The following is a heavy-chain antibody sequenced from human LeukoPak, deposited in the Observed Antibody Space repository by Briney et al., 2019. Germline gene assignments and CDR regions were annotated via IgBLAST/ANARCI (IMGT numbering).Heavy chain of an antibody. Sequence: PSETLSLTCTFSGGSMRSYYWGWIRQAPGKGLEWIGFISYSGYTSYIPSLNSRVAISTDTSKRQFSLRLTSMTPADPAIYYFARGRNDPGGMFFDPWDQGTLVTVSS. J-gene: IGHJ5*02. CDR1: GGSMRSYY. V-gene: IGHV4-59*01. CDR2: ISYSGYT. CDR3: ARGRNDPGGMFFDP. D-gene: IGHD4-23*01.